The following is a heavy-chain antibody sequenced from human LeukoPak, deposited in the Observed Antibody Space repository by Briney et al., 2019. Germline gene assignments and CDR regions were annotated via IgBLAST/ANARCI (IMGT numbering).Heavy chain of an antibody. D-gene: IGHD3-3*01. Sequence: ASVKVXCKASGGTFSSYAISWVRQAPGGGLEWLGGFDPEDGGTLYTEKFKGRLTMTEDTSTDTAYMELTSLRSDDTAVYYCVTVDLFGDLYYFYMDVWGGGTTVIVSS. J-gene: IGHJ6*03. CDR1: GGTFSSYA. V-gene: IGHV1-24*01. CDR2: FDPEDGGT. CDR3: VTVDLFGDLYYFYMDV.